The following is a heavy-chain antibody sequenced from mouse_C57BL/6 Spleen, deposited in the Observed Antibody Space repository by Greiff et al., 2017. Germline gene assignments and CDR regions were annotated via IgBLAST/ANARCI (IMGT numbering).Heavy chain of an antibody. CDR3: AIYYYGTPFAY. CDR1: GYTFTDYN. V-gene: IGHV1-18*01. Sequence: VQLKESGPELVKPGASVKIPCKASGYTFTDYNMDWVKQSHGKSLEWIGDINPNNGGTIYNQKFKGKATLTVDKSSSTAYMELRSLTSEDTAVYYCAIYYYGTPFAYWGQGTLVTVSA. J-gene: IGHJ3*01. CDR2: INPNNGGT. D-gene: IGHD1-1*01.